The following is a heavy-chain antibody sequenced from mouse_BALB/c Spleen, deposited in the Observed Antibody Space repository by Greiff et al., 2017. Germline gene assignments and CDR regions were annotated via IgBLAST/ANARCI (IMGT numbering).Heavy chain of an antibody. CDR1: GYSITSGYY. CDR3: ARGGTEYYAMDY. D-gene: IGHD4-1*01. CDR2: ISYDGSN. J-gene: IGHJ4*01. Sequence: EVKLQESGPGLVKPSQSLSLTCSVTGYSITSGYYWNWIRQFPGNKLEWMGYISYDGSNNYNPSLKNRISITRDTSKNQFFLKLNSVTTEDTATYYCARGGTEYYAMDYWGQGTSVTVSS. V-gene: IGHV3-6*02.